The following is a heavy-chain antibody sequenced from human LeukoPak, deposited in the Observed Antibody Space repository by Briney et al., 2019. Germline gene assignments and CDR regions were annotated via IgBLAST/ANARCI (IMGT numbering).Heavy chain of an antibody. V-gene: IGHV3-21*01. Sequence: GGSLRLSCAASGFTFSDYSMNWVRQAPGKGLEWVSSISISSTYIYYADSVKGRFTISRDNAKNSLYLQMNSLRGEDTAVYYCVREFRDTVTERDWGQGTLVTVSS. D-gene: IGHD4-17*01. CDR3: VREFRDTVTERD. J-gene: IGHJ4*02. CDR1: GFTFSDYS. CDR2: ISISSTYI.